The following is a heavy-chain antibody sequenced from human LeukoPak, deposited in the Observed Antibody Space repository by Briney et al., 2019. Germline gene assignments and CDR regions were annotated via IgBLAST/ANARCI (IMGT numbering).Heavy chain of an antibody. J-gene: IGHJ4*02. D-gene: IGHD6-6*01. Sequence: GGSLRLSCAASGFTFSSYSMNWVRQAPGKGLEWVSYISSSTRHYADSVKGRFTISRDNAKNSLYLQMNSLRAEDTAVYYCARGGAARPDFWGQGTLVTVTS. V-gene: IGHV3-48*01. CDR1: GFTFSSYS. CDR2: ISSSTR. CDR3: ARGGAARPDF.